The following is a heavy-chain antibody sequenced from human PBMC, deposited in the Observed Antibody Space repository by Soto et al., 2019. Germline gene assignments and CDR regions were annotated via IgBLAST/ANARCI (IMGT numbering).Heavy chain of an antibody. CDR3: ARVTFTPNWFDS. V-gene: IGHV4-30-4*01. J-gene: IGHJ5*01. CDR2: VYYRGSI. CDR1: GDSISSPDYY. Sequence: SETRSLTCTVSGDSISSPDYYWSWIRQAPGKGLELIGYVYYRGSIYYTPSFESRVTISVDTSKNQFSLKLNSVAAADSAMYFCARVTFTPNWFDSWGQGILVTVSS. D-gene: IGHD3-3*02.